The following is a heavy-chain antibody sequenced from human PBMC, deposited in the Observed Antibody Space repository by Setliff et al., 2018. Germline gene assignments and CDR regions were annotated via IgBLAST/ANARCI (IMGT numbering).Heavy chain of an antibody. CDR1: GGSISSGSYY. CDR3: ARFPLRVSMVPI. Sequence: PSETLSLTCAVFGGSISSGSYYWSWIRQPAGKGLEWMGHFYTTGSTAYNPSLVSRVTISVDTSKNLFSLKLNSVTAADTAVYYCARFPLRVSMVPIWGQGTTVTVSS. V-gene: IGHV4-61*09. CDR2: FYTTGST. J-gene: IGHJ3*02. D-gene: IGHD3-10*01.